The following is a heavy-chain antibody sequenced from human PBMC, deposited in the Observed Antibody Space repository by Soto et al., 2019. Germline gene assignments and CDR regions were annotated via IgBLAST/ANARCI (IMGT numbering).Heavy chain of an antibody. Sequence: GGSLRLSCAASEFTFSTYWMTWVRQAPGKGLEWVANIEGDGSEKNYVDSVKGRFTVSRDNAKRSLYLQMNSLRVEDTAIYYCVRGLYTGSPHFFYWGQGTLVTVSS. D-gene: IGHD1-1*01. CDR3: VRGLYTGSPHFFY. CDR1: EFTFSTYW. V-gene: IGHV3-7*05. CDR2: IEGDGSEK. J-gene: IGHJ4*02.